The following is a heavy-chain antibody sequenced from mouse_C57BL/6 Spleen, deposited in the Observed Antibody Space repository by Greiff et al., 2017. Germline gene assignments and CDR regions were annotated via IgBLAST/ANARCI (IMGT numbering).Heavy chain of an antibody. D-gene: IGHD1-2*01. CDR3: ARTLYGRYFDV. CDR2: INPNNGGT. V-gene: IGHV1-18*01. CDR1: GYTFTDYN. J-gene: IGHJ1*03. Sequence: VQLQQSGPELVKPGASVKIPCTASGYTFTDYNMDWVKQSHGKSLEWIGDINPNNGGTIYNQKFKGKDTLTVDKSSSTAYMELRSLTSEDTAVYYCARTLYGRYFDVWGTGTTVTVSS.